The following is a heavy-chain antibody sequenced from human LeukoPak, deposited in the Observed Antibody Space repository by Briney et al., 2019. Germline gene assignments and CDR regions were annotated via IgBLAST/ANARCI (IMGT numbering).Heavy chain of an antibody. V-gene: IGHV4-4*07. Sequence: PSQTLSLTCTVSGGSLSSYYWNWIRQPAGKGLEWIGRIYTSGSTNYNPSLKSRVTMSVDTSKNQFSLKLSSVTAADTAVYYCARDKSRTYGSADAFDIWGQGTMVTVSS. J-gene: IGHJ3*02. CDR2: IYTSGST. CDR3: ARDKSRTYGSADAFDI. CDR1: GGSLSSYY. D-gene: IGHD3-10*01.